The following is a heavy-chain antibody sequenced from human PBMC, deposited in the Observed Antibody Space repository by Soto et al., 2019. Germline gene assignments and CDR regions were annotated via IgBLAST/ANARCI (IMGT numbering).Heavy chain of an antibody. CDR2: ISHNDLK. CDR1: GDSVNTHDW. CDR3: ARRTSPGDIST. D-gene: IGHD2-21*01. J-gene: IGHJ4*02. Sequence: SETLSLTCAVSGDSVNTHDWWAWVRQPPGKRPEWIVEISHNDLKNYLPFLMARFSFSSARYMSSLPFSLSLTSLSTTDTAVYFSARRTSPGDISTGGQGKMVTDSS. V-gene: IGHV4-4*02.